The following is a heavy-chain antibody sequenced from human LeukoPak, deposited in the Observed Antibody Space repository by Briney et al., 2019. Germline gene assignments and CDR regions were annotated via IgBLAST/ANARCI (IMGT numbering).Heavy chain of an antibody. CDR1: GFTFSSYA. V-gene: IGHV3-33*08. CDR2: IWYDGSNK. Sequence: PGRSLRLSCAASGFTFSSYAMHWVRQAPGKGLEWVAVIWYDGSNKYHADSVKGRFTISRDNSKNTLYLQMNSLRAEDTAVYYCARDGGRNDNSSSWYFYYYYYYGMDVWGQGTTVTVSS. D-gene: IGHD6-13*01. CDR3: ARDGGRNDNSSSWYFYYYYYYGMDV. J-gene: IGHJ6*02.